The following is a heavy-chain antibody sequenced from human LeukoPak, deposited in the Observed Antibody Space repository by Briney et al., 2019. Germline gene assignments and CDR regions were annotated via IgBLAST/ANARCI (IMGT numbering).Heavy chain of an antibody. D-gene: IGHD4-17*01. CDR1: GFTFSTYW. CDR3: AKSNGDYAPYDY. Sequence: GGSLRLSCSASGFTFSTYWMSWVRQAPGKGLEWVANMKRDGSEIYYVDSVKGRFTISRDNSKNTLYLQMNSLRAEDTAVYYCAKSNGDYAPYDYWGQGTLVTVSS. J-gene: IGHJ4*02. CDR2: MKRDGSEI. V-gene: IGHV3-7*03.